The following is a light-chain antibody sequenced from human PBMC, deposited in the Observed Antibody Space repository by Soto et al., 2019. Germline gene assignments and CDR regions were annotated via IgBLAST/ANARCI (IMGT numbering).Light chain of an antibody. CDR1: QSVSSGS. CDR2: GAS. J-gene: IGKJ3*01. V-gene: IGKV3-20*01. Sequence: EIVLTQSPGTLSLSPGERATLSCRASQSVSSGSLAWYQHKPGQAPRLLISGASSRATGIPERFSGSGSGTDFTLTISRLEPDDYPVYYCQPYGSAYTFGPGTKVDIK. CDR3: QPYGSAYT.